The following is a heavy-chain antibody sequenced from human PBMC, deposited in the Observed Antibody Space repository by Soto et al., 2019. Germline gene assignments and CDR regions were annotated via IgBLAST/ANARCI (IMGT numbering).Heavy chain of an antibody. CDR2: IYNSGIT. CDR1: GGSISSGDYS. J-gene: IGHJ5*02. CDR3: ARGFTVFVLLTRFWFLP. V-gene: IGHV4-30-4*01. D-gene: IGHD2-8*02. Sequence: LSLTCTVSGGSISSGDYSWSWVRQSPGKGLEWIGHIYNSGITYYNPSLKSRVVISIDTSRNQFSLRLNSLTAADRAVYFCARGFTVFVLLTRFWFLPSGQGTVGTVAS.